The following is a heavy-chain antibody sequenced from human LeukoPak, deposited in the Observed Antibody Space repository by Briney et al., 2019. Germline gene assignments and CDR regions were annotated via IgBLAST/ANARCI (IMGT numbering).Heavy chain of an antibody. CDR1: GGSISSGGYY. D-gene: IGHD1-1*01. CDR3: ASGDNDPLFDN. Sequence: SETLSLTCTVSGGSISSGGYYWSWIRQHPGKGLEWIGSIYYSGSTNYNPSLQGRVTISLDTSRNQFSLKLSSVTAADTAVYYCASGDNDPLFDNWGQGTLVTVSS. J-gene: IGHJ4*02. V-gene: IGHV4-31*03. CDR2: IYYSGST.